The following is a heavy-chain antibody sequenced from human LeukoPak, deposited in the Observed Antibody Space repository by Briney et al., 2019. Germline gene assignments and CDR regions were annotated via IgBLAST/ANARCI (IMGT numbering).Heavy chain of an antibody. J-gene: IGHJ4*02. CDR1: GYSFTTLW. V-gene: IGHV5-51*01. Sequence: GESLKISCKASGYSFTTLWIAWVRQMPGKGLEWMGIIYPGDSDTRYSPSFQGQVTISADKSISTAYLQWSSLKASETAMYFCARLWSGSLDYWGQGTLVTVSS. CDR2: IYPGDSDT. D-gene: IGHD3-10*01. CDR3: ARLWSGSLDY.